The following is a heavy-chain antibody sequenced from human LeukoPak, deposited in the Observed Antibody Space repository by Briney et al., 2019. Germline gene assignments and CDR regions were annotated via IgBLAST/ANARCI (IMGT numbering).Heavy chain of an antibody. V-gene: IGHV1-18*01. Sequence: GASVKVSCKTSVYTFSNYDIYWVRQAPGQGLEYMGWISAYNGDTRYAQILQGRFTVTTDTSTSTAYMELRSLTYDDTAVYYCARAGYCGDAGCRGGSAFDVWGQGTMVTVSS. CDR2: ISAYNGDT. D-gene: IGHD2-21*01. CDR3: ARAGYCGDAGCRGGSAFDV. J-gene: IGHJ3*01. CDR1: VYTFSNYD.